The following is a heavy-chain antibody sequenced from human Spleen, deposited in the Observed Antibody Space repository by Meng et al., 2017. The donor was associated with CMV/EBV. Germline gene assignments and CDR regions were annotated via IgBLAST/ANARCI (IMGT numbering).Heavy chain of an antibody. Sequence: SETLSLTCTVSSGFKSSYYWSWIRQLPGKGLEWIGYIYYGGSTHYNPSLKSRVTILVDTSKKQFALKLTSVTAADTAVYYCTQSRGNNPFQAWGQGTLVTVSS. CDR3: TQSRGNNPFQA. V-gene: IGHV4-59*01. D-gene: IGHD1-14*01. J-gene: IGHJ5*02. CDR2: IYYGGST. CDR1: SGFKSSYY.